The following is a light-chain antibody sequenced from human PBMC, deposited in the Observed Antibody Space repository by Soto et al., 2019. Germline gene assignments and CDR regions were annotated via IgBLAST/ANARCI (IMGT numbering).Light chain of an antibody. Sequence: QSALTQPASVSGSPGQSITISCTGTSSDVGGYKYVSWYQQHPGKAPKLMIYEVSNRPSGVSNRFSGSKTGNTASLSISGLQAEDEADYYCGSYTSKSTFVFGGGTKVTVL. CDR1: SSDVGGYKY. V-gene: IGLV2-14*01. CDR3: GSYTSKSTFV. J-gene: IGLJ2*01. CDR2: EVS.